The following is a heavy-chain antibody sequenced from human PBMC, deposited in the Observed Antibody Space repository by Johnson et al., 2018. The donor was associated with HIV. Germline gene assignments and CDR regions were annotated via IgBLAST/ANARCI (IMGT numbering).Heavy chain of an antibody. V-gene: IGHV3-30*04. Sequence: QVQLVESGGGAVQPGRSMRLSCAASGITFSSNSMHWVRQVPGKGLEWVAFISYDGSNKYYADSVKGRFTISRDNSKNTLYLQMNSLRAEDTAVYYCARDPDIWGQGTMVTVSS. CDR1: GITFSSNS. CDR3: ARDPDI. CDR2: ISYDGSNK. J-gene: IGHJ3*02.